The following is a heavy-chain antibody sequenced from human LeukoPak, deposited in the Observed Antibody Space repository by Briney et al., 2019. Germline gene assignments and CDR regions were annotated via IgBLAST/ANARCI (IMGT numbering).Heavy chain of an antibody. Sequence: PSETLSLTCTVSGYSISSGYYWGWIRQPPGKGLEWIGSIYHSGSTNYHPSLKSRVSMSVDMSKNQFSLKLSSVTAADTAVYYCASQYGSGSYYKDNWGQGTLVTVSS. CDR3: ASQYGSGSYYKDN. V-gene: IGHV4-38-2*02. CDR2: IYHSGST. J-gene: IGHJ4*02. CDR1: GYSISSGYY. D-gene: IGHD3-10*01.